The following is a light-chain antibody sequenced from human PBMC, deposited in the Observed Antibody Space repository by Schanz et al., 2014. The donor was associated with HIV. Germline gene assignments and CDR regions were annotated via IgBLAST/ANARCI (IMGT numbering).Light chain of an antibody. CDR1: KSNIGNNF. J-gene: IGLJ3*02. CDR3: AVWDNALSSLM. V-gene: IGLV1-51*01. CDR2: DNY. Sequence: QSVLTQPPSVSAAPGQKVTISCSGSKSNIGNNFVSWYRHLPGTDPKLLIFDNYQRPSEIPDLFSGSKSGASATLAITGLQTGDEAHYYCAVWDNALSSLMFRGGTKVTVL.